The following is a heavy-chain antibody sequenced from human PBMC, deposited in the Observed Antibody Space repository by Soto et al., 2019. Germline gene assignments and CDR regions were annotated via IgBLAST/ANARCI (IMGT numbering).Heavy chain of an antibody. Sequence: QVQLVQSGAEVKKPGASVKVSCKASGYTFTSYDINWVXXXTGQGLEWMGWMNPNSGNTGYAQKFQGXXXXXXXXXXXXXXXXXXXXXXXXXXXXXXXXXXXXXXXXXXXXWFDPWGQGTLVTVSS. CDR3: XXXXXXXXXXXXXXWFDP. CDR2: MNPNSGNT. V-gene: IGHV1-8*01. J-gene: IGHJ5*02. CDR1: GYTFTSYD.